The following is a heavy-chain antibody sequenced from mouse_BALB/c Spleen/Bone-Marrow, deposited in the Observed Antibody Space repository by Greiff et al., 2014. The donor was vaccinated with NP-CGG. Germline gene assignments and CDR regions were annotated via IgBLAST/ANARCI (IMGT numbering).Heavy chain of an antibody. CDR3: ARGYDYDFDY. CDR1: GFTFSNFA. Sequence: EVQRMESGGGLVKPGGSLKLSCAASGFTFSNFAMSWVRQTPDKRLEWVASISSGGSAYYPDSVKGRLSISRDNARDILFLQMSSLRSEDTAMYYCARGYDYDFDYWGQGTPLTVSS. D-gene: IGHD2-4*01. J-gene: IGHJ2*01. CDR2: ISSGGSA. V-gene: IGHV5-6-5*01.